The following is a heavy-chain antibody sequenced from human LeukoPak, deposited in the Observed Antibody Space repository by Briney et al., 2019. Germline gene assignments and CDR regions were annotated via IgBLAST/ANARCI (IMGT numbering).Heavy chain of an antibody. D-gene: IGHD4-23*01. Sequence: GGSLRLSCAASGFTFSSYGMHWVRQAPGKGLEWVAVIWYDGSNKYYADSVKGRFTISRDNSKNTLYLQMNSLRAEDTAVYYCAKELRWAPFFDYWGQGTLVTVSS. CDR3: AKELRWAPFFDY. J-gene: IGHJ4*02. V-gene: IGHV3-30*02. CDR2: IWYDGSNK. CDR1: GFTFSSYG.